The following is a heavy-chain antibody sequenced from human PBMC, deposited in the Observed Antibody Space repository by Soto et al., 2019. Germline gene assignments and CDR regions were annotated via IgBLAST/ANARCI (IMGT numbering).Heavy chain of an antibody. D-gene: IGHD3-10*01. Sequence: GGSLRLSCVASGITFGGRAMSWVRQAPGEGLEWVSTITGTGGDGKYAGFVRGRFTISRDNSTKALYLQMSSLRADDSAVYFCARGSKDSYPGSRIFDFWGRGTLVTVSS. V-gene: IGHV3-23*01. CDR3: ARGSKDSYPGSRIFDF. CDR2: ITGTGGDG. CDR1: GITFGGRA. J-gene: IGHJ4*02.